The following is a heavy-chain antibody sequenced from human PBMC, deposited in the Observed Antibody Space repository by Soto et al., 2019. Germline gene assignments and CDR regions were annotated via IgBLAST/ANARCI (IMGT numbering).Heavy chain of an antibody. D-gene: IGHD3-16*01. J-gene: IGHJ5*02. CDR1: GGTFSSYA. CDR2: IIPIFGTA. CDR3: ARGQEGGQASWFDP. V-gene: IGHV1-69*06. Sequence: QVQLVQSGAEVKKPGSSVKVSCKASGGTFSSYAISWVRQAPGQGLEWMGGIIPIFGTANYAQKFQGRVTIAADKSTSTAYRELSSLRSEDTAVYYCARGQEGGQASWFDPWGQGTLVTVSS.